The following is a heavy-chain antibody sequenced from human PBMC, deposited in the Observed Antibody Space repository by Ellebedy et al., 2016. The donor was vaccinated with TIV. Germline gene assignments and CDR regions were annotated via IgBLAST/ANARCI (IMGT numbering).Heavy chain of an antibody. J-gene: IGHJ4*02. CDR2: FDPEDGET. V-gene: IGHV1-24*01. CDR3: ARWGGSGGRLQGPYDF. Sequence: AASVKVSCKVSGYTLTELSMHWVRQAPGKGLEWMGGFDPEDGETIYAQKFQGRVTMTEDTSTDTAYMELSSLRSEDTAVYYCARWGGSGGRLQGPYDFWGQGTLVAVSS. CDR1: GYTLTELS. D-gene: IGHD2-15*01.